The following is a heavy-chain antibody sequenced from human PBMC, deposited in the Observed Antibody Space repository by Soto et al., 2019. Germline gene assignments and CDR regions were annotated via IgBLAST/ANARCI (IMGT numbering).Heavy chain of an antibody. J-gene: IGHJ5*02. CDR2: ISGSGGST. CDR1: GFTFSSYA. D-gene: IGHD6-6*01. Sequence: GGSLRLSCAASGFTFSSYAMSWVRQAPGKGLEWVSAISGSGGSTYYADSVKGRFAISRDNSKNTLYLQMNSLRAEDTAVYYCAKDPNLYSSSSRWFDPWGQGTLVTVSS. CDR3: AKDPNLYSSSSRWFDP. V-gene: IGHV3-23*01.